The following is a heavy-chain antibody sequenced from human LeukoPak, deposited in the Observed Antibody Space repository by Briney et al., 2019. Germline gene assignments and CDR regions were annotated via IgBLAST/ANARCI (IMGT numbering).Heavy chain of an antibody. V-gene: IGHV3-23*01. Sequence: SGGSLRLSCAVSGLTFSDYSMACVRQAPGKGLFWVSGISAGGGSTYYADSVKGRFTISRDNSRNTLYLQMNSLSAEDTAVYYCAKDAAGPEYWGQGTLVTVSS. CDR2: ISAGGGST. D-gene: IGHD6-13*01. CDR3: AKDAAGPEY. CDR1: GLTFSDYS. J-gene: IGHJ4*02.